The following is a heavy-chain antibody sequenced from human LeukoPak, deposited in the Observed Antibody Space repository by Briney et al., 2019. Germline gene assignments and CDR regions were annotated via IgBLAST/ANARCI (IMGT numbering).Heavy chain of an antibody. CDR3: ARTVGDTSYDY. CDR2: IKPDGSDK. CDR1: GFTFSSYW. Sequence: GGSLRLSCAASGFTFSSYWMSWVRQAPGKGLEWVANIKPDGSDKYYVDSVKGRFTISRDNAENSLYLQVNSLRSEDTAVYYCARTVGDTSYDYWGQRTLVTVSS. D-gene: IGHD1-26*01. V-gene: IGHV3-7*01. J-gene: IGHJ4*02.